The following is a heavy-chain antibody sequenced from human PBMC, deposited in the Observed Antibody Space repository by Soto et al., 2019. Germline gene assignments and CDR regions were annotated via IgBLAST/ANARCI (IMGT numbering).Heavy chain of an antibody. CDR3: AHTLVVVAAIYY. J-gene: IGHJ4*02. Sequence: QITLKESGPTLVKPTQTLTLTCTFSGFSLSTSGVGVGWIRQPPGKALEWLALIYWDDDKRYSPSLKSRLTIXKXISKNQVVLTMTNMDPVDTATYYCAHTLVVVAAIYYWGQGTLVTVSS. CDR2: IYWDDDK. CDR1: GFSLSTSGVG. V-gene: IGHV2-5*02. D-gene: IGHD2-15*01.